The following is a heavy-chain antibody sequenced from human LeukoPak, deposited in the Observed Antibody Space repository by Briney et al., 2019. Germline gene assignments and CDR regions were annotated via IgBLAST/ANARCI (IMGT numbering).Heavy chain of an antibody. J-gene: IGHJ5*02. CDR2: IKGKTDGGTA. CDR1: GFTFSNAW. Sequence: GGSLRLSCAASGFTFSNAWMGWVRQAPGRGLEWVGRIKGKTDGGTADYASPVKGRFTISRDDSKDTMYLQMNSLRAEDTAVYYCAKDRSQVRGAQPEEFDPWGQGTLVTVSS. D-gene: IGHD3-10*01. V-gene: IGHV3-15*01. CDR3: AKDRSQVRGAQPEEFDP.